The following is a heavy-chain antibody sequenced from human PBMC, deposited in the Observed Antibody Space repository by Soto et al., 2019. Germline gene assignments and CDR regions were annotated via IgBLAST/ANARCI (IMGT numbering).Heavy chain of an antibody. CDR1: GFTFSSYA. J-gene: IGHJ3*02. D-gene: IGHD3-10*01. CDR3: AKDVTMVRGVIMFDAFDI. V-gene: IGHV3-23*01. Sequence: VQLLESGGGLVQPGGSLRLSCAASGFTFSSYAMSWVRQAPGKGLEWVSAISGSGGSTYYADSVKGRFTISRDNSKNTLYLQMNSLRAEDTAVYYCAKDVTMVRGVIMFDAFDIWGQGTMVTVSS. CDR2: ISGSGGST.